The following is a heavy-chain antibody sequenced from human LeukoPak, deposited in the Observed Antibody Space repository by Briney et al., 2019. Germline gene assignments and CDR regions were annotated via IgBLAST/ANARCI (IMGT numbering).Heavy chain of an antibody. Sequence: GGSLRLSCAASGFTFSSHSVHGVGQAPGKGREGGAVVSIDGSNKYQADSVNGRFTISRDNSKNTLFLQMNSLRAEDAAMYYCAKDATPGNKVYDHFDKWGQGTLVTVSS. V-gene: IGHV3-30*04. J-gene: IGHJ4*02. D-gene: IGHD5/OR15-5a*01. CDR2: VSIDGSNK. CDR3: AKDATPGNKVYDHFDK. CDR1: GFTFSSHS.